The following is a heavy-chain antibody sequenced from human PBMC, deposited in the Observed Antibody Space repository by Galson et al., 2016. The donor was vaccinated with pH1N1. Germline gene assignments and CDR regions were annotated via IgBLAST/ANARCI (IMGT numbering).Heavy chain of an antibody. CDR2: INWKSNNI. CDR1: GFSFDDYA. Sequence: SLRLSCAASGFSFDDYAMHWVRQAPGKGLEWVSGINWKSNNIVYADSVKGRLSISRDNAKRSLFLEMNSLRVEDTALYYCVKDFKGYFYYMDVWGKGTTVTVSS. V-gene: IGHV3-9*01. CDR3: VKDFKGYFYYMDV. J-gene: IGHJ6*03.